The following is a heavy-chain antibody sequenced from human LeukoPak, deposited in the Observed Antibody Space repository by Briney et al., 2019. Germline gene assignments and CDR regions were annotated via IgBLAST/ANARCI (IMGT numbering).Heavy chain of an antibody. V-gene: IGHV4-4*07. CDR2: IYTSGST. Sequence: SETLSLTCAVYGGSFSGYYWSWIRQPAGKGLEWIGRIYTSGSTNYNPSLKSRVTLSVDTSKSQFSLKLSSVTAADTAVYYCARENYYRSGDWGQGTLVTVSS. CDR3: ARENYYRSGD. J-gene: IGHJ4*02. CDR1: GGSFSGYY. D-gene: IGHD1-26*01.